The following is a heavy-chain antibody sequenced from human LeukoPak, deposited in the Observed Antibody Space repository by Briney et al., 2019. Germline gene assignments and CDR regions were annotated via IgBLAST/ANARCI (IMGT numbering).Heavy chain of an antibody. V-gene: IGHV3-15*01. CDR3: TTDDGDYLPFDY. CDR2: IKSKTDGGTT. Sequence: GGSLRLSCAASGFTFSNAWMSWVRQAPGKGLEWVGRIKSKTDGGTTDYAAPVKGRFTISRDDSKNTLYLQMNSLKTEDTAVYYCTTDDGDYLPFDYWGQGTLVTVSS. J-gene: IGHJ4*02. D-gene: IGHD4-17*01. CDR1: GFTFSNAW.